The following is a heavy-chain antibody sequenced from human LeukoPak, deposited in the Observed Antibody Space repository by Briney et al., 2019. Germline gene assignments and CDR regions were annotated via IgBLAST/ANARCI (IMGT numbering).Heavy chain of an antibody. V-gene: IGHV1-8*01. CDR1: GYTFTSYD. J-gene: IGHJ3*02. D-gene: IGHD3-16*02. Sequence: ASVKVSCKASGYTFTSYDINWVRQATGQGLEWMGWMNPNSGNTGYAQKFQGRVTMTRNTSISTAYMELSSLRSEDTAVYYCARGRGDMITFGGVIVRSQPFDIWGQGTMVTVSS. CDR2: MNPNSGNT. CDR3: ARGRGDMITFGGVIVRSQPFDI.